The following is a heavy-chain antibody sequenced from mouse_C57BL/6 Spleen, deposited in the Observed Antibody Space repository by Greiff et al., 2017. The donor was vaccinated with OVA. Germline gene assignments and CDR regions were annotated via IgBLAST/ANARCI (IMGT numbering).Heavy chain of an antibody. V-gene: IGHV1-26*01. CDR3: ARHYGSSSFAY. Sequence: VQLQQSGPELVKPGASVKISCKASGYTFTDYYMNWVKQSHGKSLEWIGDINPNNGGTSYNQKFKGKATLTVDKSSSTAYMELRSLTSEDAAVYYCARHYGSSSFAYWSQGTLVTVSA. CDR2: INPNNGGT. J-gene: IGHJ3*01. CDR1: GYTFTDYY. D-gene: IGHD1-1*01.